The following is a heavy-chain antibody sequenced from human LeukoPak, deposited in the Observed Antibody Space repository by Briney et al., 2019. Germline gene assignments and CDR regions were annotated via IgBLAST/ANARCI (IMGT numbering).Heavy chain of an antibody. J-gene: IGHJ4*02. CDR1: GESFSGYY. CDR2: INHSGST. V-gene: IGHV4-34*01. Sequence: SENLSLTCAVYGESFSGYYWSWMRQPPGKGLEWIGEINHSGSTNYNPSLKSRVTISVDTSKNQFSLKLSSVTAADTAVYYCARGLMGIDYWGQGTLVTVSS. CDR3: ARGLMGIDY.